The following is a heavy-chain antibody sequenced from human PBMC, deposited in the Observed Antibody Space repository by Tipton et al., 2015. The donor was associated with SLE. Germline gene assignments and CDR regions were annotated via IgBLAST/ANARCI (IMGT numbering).Heavy chain of an antibody. CDR3: ARGTSMPMVDWFGQ. Sequence: TLSLTCAVSGGSISSGGYSWSWIWQPPGKGLEWIGYIYHSGSTYYNPSLKSRVTISADKSKNQFSLEVNSVTAADTAVYFCARGTSMPMVDWFGQWGQGTLVTVSS. CDR1: GGSISSGGYS. CDR2: IYHSGST. J-gene: IGHJ5*02. D-gene: IGHD2/OR15-2a*01. V-gene: IGHV4-30-2*01.